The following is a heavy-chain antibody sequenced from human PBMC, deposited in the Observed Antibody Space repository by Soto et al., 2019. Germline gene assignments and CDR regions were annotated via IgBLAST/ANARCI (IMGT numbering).Heavy chain of an antibody. Sequence: EVQMVESGGGLVQPGGSLRLSCAASGFSFSSNWMSWVRQAPGKGLEWVANIKADGSEKYYVDVVKGRFTISRDNAKNSGYLTMNSLRVEDTAGYYCGRGAGIGDYGGQGALVTVSS. J-gene: IGHJ4*02. CDR3: GRGAGIGDY. V-gene: IGHV3-7*04. D-gene: IGHD3-10*01. CDR1: GFSFSSNW. CDR2: IKADGSEK.